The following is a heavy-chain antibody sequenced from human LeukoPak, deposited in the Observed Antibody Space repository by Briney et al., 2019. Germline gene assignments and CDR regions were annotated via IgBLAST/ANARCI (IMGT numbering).Heavy chain of an antibody. CDR1: GYTFTSYG. Sequence: ASVKVSCKASGYTFTSYGISWVRQAHGQGLEWMGWSSAYNTNTNYAQKFQARVTLTTDTSTSTAYIELRSLQSDDTAVYYCARDSGYSSGWRDYWGQGTLVTVSS. D-gene: IGHD6-19*01. CDR3: ARDSGYSSGWRDY. J-gene: IGHJ4*02. V-gene: IGHV1-18*01. CDR2: SSAYNTNT.